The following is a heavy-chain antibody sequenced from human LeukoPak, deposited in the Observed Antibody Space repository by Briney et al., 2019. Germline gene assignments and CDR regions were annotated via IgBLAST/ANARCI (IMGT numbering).Heavy chain of an antibody. CDR2: ISGSGGST. CDR3: AKAKYSSGWYSY. V-gene: IGHV3-23*01. D-gene: IGHD6-19*01. CDR1: GFTFSSYA. Sequence: GRSLRLSCAASGFTFSSYAMSWVRQAPGKGLEWVSAISGSGGSTYYADSVKGRFTISRDNSKNTLYLQMNSLRAEDTAVYYCAKAKYSSGWYSYWGQGTLVTVSS. J-gene: IGHJ4*02.